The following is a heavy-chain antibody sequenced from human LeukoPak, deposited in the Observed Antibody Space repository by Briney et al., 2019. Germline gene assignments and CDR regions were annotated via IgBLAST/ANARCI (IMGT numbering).Heavy chain of an antibody. CDR2: IYTNGST. J-gene: IGHJ4*02. CDR1: GDSVSGYY. CDR3: ARHLFREYSSPFDY. Sequence: SSETLSLTCTVSGDSVSGYYWSWIRQPPGKGLEWIGYIYTNGSTNYNPSLKSRVTISVDTSKNQFSLKLSSVTAADTAVYYCARHLFREYSSPFDYWGQGTLATVSS. V-gene: IGHV4-4*09. D-gene: IGHD6-6*01.